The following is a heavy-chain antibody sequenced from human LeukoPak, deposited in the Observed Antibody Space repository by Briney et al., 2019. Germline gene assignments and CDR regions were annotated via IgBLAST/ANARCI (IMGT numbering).Heavy chain of an antibody. Sequence: GGSLRLSCAVSGFTVSNNHLNWVRQAPGKGLECVSNIYHFGSTYYADSVRGRVSIFRDSAKNTVYLQMNGLRAEDTAVYYCVRDNPRCCGVVPVKIDDYWGQGTLVTVSS. J-gene: IGHJ4*02. CDR2: IYHFGST. CDR1: GFTVSNNH. V-gene: IGHV3-66*01. CDR3: VRDNPRCCGVVPVKIDDY. D-gene: IGHD2-15*01.